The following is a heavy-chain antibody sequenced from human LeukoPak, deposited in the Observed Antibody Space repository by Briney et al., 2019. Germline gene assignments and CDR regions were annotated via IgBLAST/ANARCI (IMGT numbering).Heavy chain of an antibody. V-gene: IGHV3-72*01. D-gene: IGHD3-10*01. CDR3: AREVDYYGSGFTTYGMDV. Sequence: GGSLRLSCAASGFTFSDHHMDWVRQAPGKGLEWVGRTRNKDNSYTTEYAASVKGRFTISRDDSKNALYLQMNSLRTEDTAVYYCAREVDYYGSGFTTYGMDVWGQGTTVTVSS. J-gene: IGHJ6*02. CDR1: GFTFSDHH. CDR2: TRNKDNSYTT.